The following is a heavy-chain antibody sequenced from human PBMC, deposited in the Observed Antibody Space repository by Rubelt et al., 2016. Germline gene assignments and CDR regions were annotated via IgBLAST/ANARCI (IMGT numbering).Heavy chain of an antibody. D-gene: IGHD3-22*01. V-gene: IGHV3-33*05. J-gene: IGHJ6*02. CDR2: ISYDGSNK. Sequence: VAVISYDGSNKYYADSVKGRFTISRDNAKNSLYLQMNSLRAEDTAVYYCARVIRYYDSSGYYYYYYGMDVWGQGTTVTVSS. CDR3: ARVIRYYDSSGYYYYYYGMDV.